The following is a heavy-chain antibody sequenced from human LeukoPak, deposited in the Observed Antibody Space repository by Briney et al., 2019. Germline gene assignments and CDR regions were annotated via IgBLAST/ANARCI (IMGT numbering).Heavy chain of an antibody. D-gene: IGHD3-10*01. CDR3: ARVSLVRGAPDYYFDH. CDR1: GGSISSYY. J-gene: IGHJ4*02. CDR2: IYYSGST. Sequence: SETLSLTCTVSGGSISSYYWSWIRQPPGKGLEWIGYIYYSGSTNYNPSLKSRVTMSVDTSKNQFSLKLSSVTAADTAVYYCARVSLVRGAPDYYFDHWGQGTLVTVSS. V-gene: IGHV4-59*12.